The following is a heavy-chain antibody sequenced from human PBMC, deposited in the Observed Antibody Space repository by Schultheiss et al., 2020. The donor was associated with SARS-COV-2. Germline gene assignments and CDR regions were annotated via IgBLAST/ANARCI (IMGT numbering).Heavy chain of an antibody. J-gene: IGHJ6*02. CDR1: GFTYSDFA. V-gene: IGHV3-9*01. CDR2: ISWNSGSI. CDR3: ARAGYYYYYGTDV. Sequence: GGSLRLSCAASGFTYSDFAMHWVRQAPGKGLEWVSGISWNSGSIGYADSVKGRFTISRDNSKNTLYLQMNSLRAEDTAVYYCARAGYYYYYGTDVWGQGTTVTVSS.